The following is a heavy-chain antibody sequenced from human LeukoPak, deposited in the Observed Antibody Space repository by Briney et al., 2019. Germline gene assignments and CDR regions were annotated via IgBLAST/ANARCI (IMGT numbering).Heavy chain of an antibody. J-gene: IGHJ6*02. D-gene: IGHD3-3*01. Sequence: PSETLSLTCAVYGGSFSGYYWSWIRQPPGKGPEWIGEINHSGSTNYNPSLKSRVTISVDTSKNQFSLKLSSVTAADTAVYYCARGPYDFWSGYSRYYYGMDVWGQGTTVTVSS. CDR3: ARGPYDFWSGYSRYYYGMDV. CDR1: GGSFSGYY. V-gene: IGHV4-34*01. CDR2: INHSGST.